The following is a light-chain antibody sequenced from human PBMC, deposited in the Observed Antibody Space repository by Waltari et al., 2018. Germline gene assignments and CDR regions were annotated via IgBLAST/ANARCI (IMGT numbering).Light chain of an antibody. J-gene: IGKJ1*01. CDR3: QQYNSYPRT. V-gene: IGKV1D-16*01. Sequence: DIQMTQSPSSLSASVGDRVNITCRVSQGISTWLAWYQLKPGNVPKSLIHSASTLQNGVPERFSGSGSGTDFTLTISSLQPEDFATYYCQQYNSYPRTFGQGTKVEVK. CDR2: SAS. CDR1: QGISTW.